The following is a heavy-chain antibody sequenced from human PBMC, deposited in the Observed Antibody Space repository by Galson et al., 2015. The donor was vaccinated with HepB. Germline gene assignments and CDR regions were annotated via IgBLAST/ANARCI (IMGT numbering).Heavy chain of an antibody. CDR1: GFSLSNVRMG. CDR2: IFSNDEK. D-gene: IGHD2-15*01. Sequence: PALVKPTQTLTLTCTVSGFSLSNVRMGVSWIRQPPGKALEWLAHIFSNDEKSYSTSLKSRLTISKDTSKSQVVLTLTNMDPVDTATYYCARITSPLRWYDAFHIWGQGTKVTVSS. V-gene: IGHV2-26*01. CDR3: ARITSPLRWYDAFHI. J-gene: IGHJ3*02.